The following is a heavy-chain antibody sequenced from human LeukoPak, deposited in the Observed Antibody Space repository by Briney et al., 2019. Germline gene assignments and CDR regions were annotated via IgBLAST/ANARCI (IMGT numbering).Heavy chain of an antibody. V-gene: IGHV4-59*01. D-gene: IGHD7-27*01. CDR2: IYYSGST. J-gene: IGHJ4*02. CDR3: AEGESGDYFDY. CDR1: GGSISGYY. Sequence: SETLSLTCTVSGGSISGYYWSWIRQPPGKGLEWIGYIYYSGSTNYNPSLKSRVTISVDTSKNQFSLKLSSVTAADTAVYYCAEGESGDYFDYWGQGTLVTVSS.